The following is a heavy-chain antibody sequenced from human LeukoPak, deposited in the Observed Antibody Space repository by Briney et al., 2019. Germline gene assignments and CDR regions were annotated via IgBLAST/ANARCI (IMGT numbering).Heavy chain of an antibody. CDR2: INHSGST. J-gene: IGHJ4*02. CDR3: ARGSSPRSFDY. Sequence: SETLSLTCTVSGYSISSGYYWSWIRQPPGKGLEWIGEINHSGSTNYNPSLKSRVTISVDTSKNQFSLKLSSVTAADTAVYYCARGSSPRSFDYWGQGTLVTVSS. CDR1: GYSISSGYY. V-gene: IGHV4-38-2*02.